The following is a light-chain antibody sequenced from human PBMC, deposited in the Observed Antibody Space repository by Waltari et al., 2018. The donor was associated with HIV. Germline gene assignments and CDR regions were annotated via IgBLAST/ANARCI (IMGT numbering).Light chain of an antibody. J-gene: IGLJ3*02. CDR2: RNT. CDR3: AAWDDSVSGRV. V-gene: IGLV1-47*01. CDR1: SFHIGRNY. Sequence: QSVLTQPPSASGTPGQRVTISCSGGSFHIGRNYVYWYQQFPGTAPRLLIYRNTLRPSGVPDRFSGSKSATSASLAISGLRSEDEADYFCAAWDDSVSGRVFGGGTKLTVL.